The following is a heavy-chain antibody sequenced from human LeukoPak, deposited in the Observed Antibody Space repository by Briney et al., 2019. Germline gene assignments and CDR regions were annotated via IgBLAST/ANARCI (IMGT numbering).Heavy chain of an antibody. CDR2: INPNSGGT. CDR3: ARDKPLVVPREHYFDY. V-gene: IGHV1-2*02. CDR1: GYTFTGYY. D-gene: IGHD3-22*01. Sequence: ASVKVSCKASGYTFTGYYMHWVRQAPGQGLEWMGWINPNSGGTNYAQKFQGRATMTRDTSISTAYMELSRLRSDDTAVYYCARDKPLVVPREHYFDYWGQGTLVTVSS. J-gene: IGHJ4*02.